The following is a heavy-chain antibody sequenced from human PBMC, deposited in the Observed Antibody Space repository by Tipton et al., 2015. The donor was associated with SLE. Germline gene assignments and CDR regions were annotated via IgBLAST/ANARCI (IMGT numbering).Heavy chain of an antibody. CDR3: ARDWMLETGY. CDR1: GFAFGSYD. D-gene: IGHD1-1*01. Sequence: SLRLSCVASGFAFGSYDMSWVRQAPGKGLEWVSIIYSGGRTYYADSVKGRFTISRDNSRNTLYLQMHSLRAEDTAVYYCARDWMLETGYWGQGTLVTVSS. J-gene: IGHJ4*02. CDR2: IYSGGRT. V-gene: IGHV3-23*03.